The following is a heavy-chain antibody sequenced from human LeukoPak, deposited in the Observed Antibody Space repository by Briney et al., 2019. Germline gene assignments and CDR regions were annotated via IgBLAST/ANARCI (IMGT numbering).Heavy chain of an antibody. CDR3: VRDVSRRIGMDV. V-gene: IGHV3-7*01. CDR1: GFTFSNHW. D-gene: IGHD2/OR15-2a*01. J-gene: IGHJ6*02. CDR2: IKEDGSEK. Sequence: GGSLRLSCAASGFTFSNHWMSWIRQAPGKGLEWVANIKEDGSEKYYVADVKGRFTISRDNPKNSLYLQMDSLRAEDTAVYYCVRDVSRRIGMDVWGQGTTVTVSS.